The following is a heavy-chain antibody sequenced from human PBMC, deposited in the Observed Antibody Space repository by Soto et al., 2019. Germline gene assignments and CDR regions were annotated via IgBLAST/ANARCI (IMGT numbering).Heavy chain of an antibody. CDR2: ISSSGSTI. CDR1: GFTFSDYY. V-gene: IGHV3-11*01. D-gene: IGHD3-10*01. CDR3: ARDSSGSGSYYPPSFRYYYYMDV. J-gene: IGHJ6*03. Sequence: GGSLRLSCAASGFTFSDYYMSWIRQAPGKGLEWDSYISSSGSTIYYADAGKGGFTISRDNAKYSLYLQVYSMRAEDTAVYYCARDSSGSGSYYPPSFRYYYYMDVWGKGTTVTVSS.